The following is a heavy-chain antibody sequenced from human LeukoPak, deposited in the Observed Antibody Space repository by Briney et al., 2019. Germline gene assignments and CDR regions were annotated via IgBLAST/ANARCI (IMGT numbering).Heavy chain of an antibody. Sequence: SETLSLTGTVSPDSTTSNFWSWVRQPPAKGLEWIGEIHRSGSTNYNPSLQSRVTISIDRSKNQIALELSSVTAADTAVYYCAREIVGGFNPGAYWGQGTLVTVSS. D-gene: IGHD1-14*01. CDR3: AREIVGGFNPGAY. CDR1: PDSTTSNF. V-gene: IGHV4-4*02. CDR2: IHRSGST. J-gene: IGHJ4*02.